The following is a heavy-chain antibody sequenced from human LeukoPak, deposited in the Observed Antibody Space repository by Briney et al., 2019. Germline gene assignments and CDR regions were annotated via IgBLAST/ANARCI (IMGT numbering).Heavy chain of an antibody. J-gene: IGHJ4*02. CDR2: IKRDGSEE. CDR1: GFIFSSRW. D-gene: IGHD1-26*01. Sequence: GGTLRLSCAASGFIFSSRWMSWVRQAPGKGLEWVANIKRDGSEEYYVDSVKGRFTISRDNAKNSLYLQMNSLRAEDTAVYYCASLLGDKTIFDYWGQGTLVTVSS. V-gene: IGHV3-7*01. CDR3: ASLLGDKTIFDY.